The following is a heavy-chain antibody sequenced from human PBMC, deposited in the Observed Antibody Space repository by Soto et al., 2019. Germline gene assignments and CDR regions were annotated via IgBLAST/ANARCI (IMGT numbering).Heavy chain of an antibody. Sequence: QITLKESGPTLVNPTQTLTLTCTFSGFSLSTTGVGVGWIRQPPGKALEWLALIFWDDDKRYSPSLKNKLTIPKDTSKNRVVLTMTNMDPVDTATHFCAHIGGSSGAFDYWGQGTLVTVSS. V-gene: IGHV2-5*02. D-gene: IGHD3-10*01. J-gene: IGHJ4*02. CDR3: AHIGGSSGAFDY. CDR2: IFWDDDK. CDR1: GFSLSTTGVG.